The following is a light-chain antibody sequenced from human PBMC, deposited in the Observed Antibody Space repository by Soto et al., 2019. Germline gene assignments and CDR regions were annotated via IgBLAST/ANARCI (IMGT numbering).Light chain of an antibody. J-gene: IGKJ5*01. Sequence: EIVLTQSPGTLSLSPGERATLSCRASQSVSSSYLAWYQQKPGQAPRLLIYGASSRATGIPDRFSGSGSGTDFTITISRLEPEDFAVSYCQQYGSSPPITFGQGTRLEIK. CDR3: QQYGSSPPIT. CDR2: GAS. V-gene: IGKV3-20*01. CDR1: QSVSSSY.